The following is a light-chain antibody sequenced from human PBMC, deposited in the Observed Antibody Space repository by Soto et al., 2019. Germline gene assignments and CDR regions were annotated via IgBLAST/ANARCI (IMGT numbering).Light chain of an antibody. V-gene: IGKV3-20*01. J-gene: IGKJ2*01. CDR3: QQYSTLPHA. CDR2: GVS. Sequence: ESVLTQSPGTLSLSPGERATLSCRASQSVSNSFFAWYQQKPGQAPRLLIYGVSSRATGIPDRFSGSGSETDLTLTISRLQPEDFVVYYCQQYSTLPHAFGQGTKLEVK. CDR1: QSVSNSF.